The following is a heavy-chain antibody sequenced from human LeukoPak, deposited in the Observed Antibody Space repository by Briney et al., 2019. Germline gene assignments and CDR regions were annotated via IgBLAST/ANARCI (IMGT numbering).Heavy chain of an antibody. Sequence: ASVKVSCKASGGTFSSYAISWVRQAPGQGLEWMGGIIPIFGIANYAQKFQGRVTITTDESTSTAYMELSSLRSEDTAVYYCAREKDKYCSSTSCSTRGDTLDYWGQGTLVTVSS. V-gene: IGHV1-69*05. CDR1: GGTFSSYA. J-gene: IGHJ4*02. D-gene: IGHD2-2*01. CDR3: AREKDKYCSSTSCSTRGDTLDY. CDR2: IIPIFGIA.